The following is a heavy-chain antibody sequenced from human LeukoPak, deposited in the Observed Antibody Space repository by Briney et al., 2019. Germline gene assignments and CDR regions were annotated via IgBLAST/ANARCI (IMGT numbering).Heavy chain of an antibody. CDR1: GGTFSSYA. J-gene: IGHJ6*03. V-gene: IGHV1-2*02. Sequence: GSSVKVSCKASGGTFSSYAISWVRQAPGQGLEWMGWINPNSGGTNYAQKFQGRVTMTRDTSISTAYMELSRLRSDDTAVYYCARRWPDYMDVWGEGTTVTVSS. CDR2: INPNSGGT. D-gene: IGHD2-15*01. CDR3: ARRWPDYMDV.